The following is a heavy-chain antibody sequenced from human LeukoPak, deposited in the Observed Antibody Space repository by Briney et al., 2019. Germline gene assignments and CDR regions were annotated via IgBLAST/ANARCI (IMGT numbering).Heavy chain of an antibody. D-gene: IGHD6-19*01. Sequence: GGSLRLSCAASGFTVSSNYMSWVRQAPGKGLEWVSVIYSGGTTYYADSVKGRFTISRDNSKNTLYLQIKSLRAEDTAVYYCARVVLGSGWNLIDYWGQGTLLTVSS. CDR3: ARVVLGSGWNLIDY. V-gene: IGHV3-66*01. J-gene: IGHJ4*02. CDR2: IYSGGTT. CDR1: GFTVSSNY.